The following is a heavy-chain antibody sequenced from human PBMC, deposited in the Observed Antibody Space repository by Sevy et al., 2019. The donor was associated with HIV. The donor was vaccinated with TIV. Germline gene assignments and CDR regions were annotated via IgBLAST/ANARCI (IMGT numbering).Heavy chain of an antibody. CDR3: AKSYFGSGTSYGMDL. D-gene: IGHD3-10*01. V-gene: IGHV3-66*01. J-gene: IGHJ6*02. Sequence: GGSLRLSCAASTFSVTDNYMSWVRQAPGKGLEWVSTIYSGGSTFYADSVKGRFTISRDNAKNSLFLQLNSLRADDTAIYYCAKSYFGSGTSYGMDLWGRGTTVTVSS. CDR1: TFSVTDNY. CDR2: IYSGGST.